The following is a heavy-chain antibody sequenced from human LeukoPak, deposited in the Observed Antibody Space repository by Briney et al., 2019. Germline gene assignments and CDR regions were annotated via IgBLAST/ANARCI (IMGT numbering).Heavy chain of an antibody. CDR2: IIPIFGTA. CDR3: ARGRQQWLASAIN. D-gene: IGHD6-19*01. V-gene: IGHV1-69*13. CDR1: GGTFSSYA. Sequence: SVKVSCKASGGTFSSYAISWVRQAPGQGLEWMGGIIPIFGTANYAQKFQGRVTITADESTSTAYMELSSPRSEDTAVYYCARGRQQWLASAINWGQGTTVTVSS. J-gene: IGHJ6*02.